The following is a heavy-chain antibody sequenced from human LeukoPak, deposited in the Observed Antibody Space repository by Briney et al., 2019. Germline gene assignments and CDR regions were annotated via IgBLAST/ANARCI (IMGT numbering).Heavy chain of an antibody. D-gene: IGHD1-26*01. CDR2: ISSSGSTI. CDR3: ARPLVGAYDY. Sequence: PGGSLRLSCAGSGFTFSSYEMNWVRHAPGKGLEWVSYISSSGSTIYYADSVKGRFTISRDNAKNSLYLQMNSLRAEDTAVYYCARPLVGAYDYWGQGTLVTVSS. V-gene: IGHV3-48*03. CDR1: GFTFSSYE. J-gene: IGHJ4*02.